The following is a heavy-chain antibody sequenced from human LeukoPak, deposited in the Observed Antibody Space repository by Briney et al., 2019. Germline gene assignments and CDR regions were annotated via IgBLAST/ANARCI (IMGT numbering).Heavy chain of an antibody. J-gene: IGHJ1*01. D-gene: IGHD6-19*01. V-gene: IGHV3-48*04. Sequence: GGSLRLSCAASGFTFSSYSMNWVRQAPGKGLEWVSYISSSSSTIYYADSVKGRFTISRDNAKNSLYLQMNSLRAEDTAVYYCAKDPFTVAVAGRAEYFQHWGQGTLVTVSS. CDR1: GFTFSSYS. CDR3: AKDPFTVAVAGRAEYFQH. CDR2: ISSSSSTI.